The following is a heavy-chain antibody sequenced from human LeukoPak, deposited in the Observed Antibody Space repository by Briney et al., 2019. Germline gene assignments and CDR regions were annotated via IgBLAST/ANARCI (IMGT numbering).Heavy chain of an antibody. D-gene: IGHD3-9*01. Sequence: SETLSLTCTLSGGLIKSCDYYWAWLRQSPGKGLEWIGTIYYSGSTYYNTSLKSRLTFSVDTSNNHFSLSLASVTASDTGLYFCVRHENRSPFDLWGQGILVTVSS. CDR1: GGLIKSCDYY. J-gene: IGHJ4*02. CDR2: IYYSGST. CDR3: VRHENRSPFDL. V-gene: IGHV4-39*01.